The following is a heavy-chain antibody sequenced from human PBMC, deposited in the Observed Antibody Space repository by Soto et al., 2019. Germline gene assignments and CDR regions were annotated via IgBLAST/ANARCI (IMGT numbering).Heavy chain of an antibody. V-gene: IGHV3-11*05. CDR2: ISTNSRYT. CDR1: GFTLSDYY. CDR3: ARVYDILTSAWLDP. D-gene: IGHD3-9*01. Sequence: QEQLVESGGGLVKPGGSLRLSCAASGFTLSDYYMTWIRQVPGKGLEWISYISTNSRYTKYADSVKGRFTISRDDAKNSLYLQMNSLRVEDTAVYYCARVYDILTSAWLDPWGQGTLVTVSS. J-gene: IGHJ5*02.